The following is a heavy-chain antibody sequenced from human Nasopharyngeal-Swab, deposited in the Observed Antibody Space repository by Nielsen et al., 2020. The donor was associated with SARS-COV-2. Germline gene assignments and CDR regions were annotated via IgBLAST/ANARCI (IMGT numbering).Heavy chain of an antibody. CDR2: INQDGSVK. CDR3: ARDPDSQALDI. V-gene: IGHV3-7*04. J-gene: IGHJ3*02. CDR1: GFIFTNSW. Sequence: GGSLRLSCAASGFIFTNSWMTWVRQTPGKGLEFVANINQDGSVKNYVDSVKGRFTISRDNAKNSLYLQMNSLRVEDTAVYYCARDPDSQALDIWGQGTMVTVSS.